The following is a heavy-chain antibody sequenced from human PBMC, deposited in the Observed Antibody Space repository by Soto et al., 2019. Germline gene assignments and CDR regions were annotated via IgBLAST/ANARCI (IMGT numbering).Heavy chain of an antibody. CDR1: GDSVSSSSYY. CDR3: ARQFQGSWHIFDF. Sequence: ASETLSLTCTVSGDSVSSSSYYWGWIRQHPGKGLEWIGSIYDSGTTYYNPSLKSRVTISVDTSKNQFSLKLSSVTAADSAVYLCARQFQGSWHIFDFWGQGTLVTVSS. J-gene: IGHJ4*02. CDR2: IYDSGTT. D-gene: IGHD6-13*01. V-gene: IGHV4-39*01.